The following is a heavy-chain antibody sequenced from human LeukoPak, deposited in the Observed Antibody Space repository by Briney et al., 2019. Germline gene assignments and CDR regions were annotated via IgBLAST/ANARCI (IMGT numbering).Heavy chain of an antibody. CDR3: AKETNQLYVFWSGLGLCLGMDV. D-gene: IGHD3-3*01. J-gene: IGHJ6*02. Sequence: GGSLRLSCAASGFTFSSYAMSWVRQAPGKGLEWVSAISGSGVSTSYADSVRGRFTISRDNSKNTLYLQMNSLRAEDTAVYYCAKETNQLYVFWSGLGLCLGMDVWGQGTTVTVSS. CDR2: ISGSGVST. CDR1: GFTFSSYA. V-gene: IGHV3-23*01.